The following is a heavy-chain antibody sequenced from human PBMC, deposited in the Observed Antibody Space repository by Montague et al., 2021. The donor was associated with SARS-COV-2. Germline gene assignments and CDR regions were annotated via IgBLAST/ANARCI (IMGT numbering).Heavy chain of an antibody. J-gene: IGHJ6*02. CDR3: VRVPYRLLFVPRYYGMEV. CDR2: ISHSGST. V-gene: IGHV4-34*01. Sequence: SETLSLTYAVYGGSLSGYYWSWIRQPPGEGLEWIAEISHSGSTSYNPSLKSRVTISVDTSKNQFSLKLSSATAADTAVYYCVRVPYRLLFVPRYYGMEVWGQGTTVTVSS. CDR1: GGSLSGYY. D-gene: IGHD2-2*01.